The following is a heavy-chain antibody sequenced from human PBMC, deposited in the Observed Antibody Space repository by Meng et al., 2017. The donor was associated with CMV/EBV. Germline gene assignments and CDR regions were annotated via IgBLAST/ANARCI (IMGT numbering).Heavy chain of an antibody. CDR1: GGSFSNYY. V-gene: IGHV4-34*01. J-gene: IGHJ5*02. CDR3: SRGADAYKSGRS. D-gene: IGHD5-24*01. CDR2: IHPSGST. Sequence: QVQLQQWGAGLLKPSETQSLTCGVYGGSFSNYYWSWIRQSPGKGLEWIGEIHPSGSTYYNPSLNSQVTMSVDTSKNQFSLNLRSATAADTAVYYCSRGADAYKSGRSWGQGTLVTVSS.